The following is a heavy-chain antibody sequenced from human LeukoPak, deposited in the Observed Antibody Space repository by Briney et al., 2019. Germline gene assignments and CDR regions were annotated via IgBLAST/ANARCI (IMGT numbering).Heavy chain of an antibody. V-gene: IGHV3-66*01. D-gene: IGHD5-12*01. CDR3: ARGPSGYDLTENFDY. CDR2: IYSGGST. J-gene: IGHJ4*02. Sequence: PGGSLRLSCAASEFSVGSNYMTWVRQAPGKGLEWVSLIYSGGSTYYADSVKGRFTISRDNSKNTLYLQMNSLRAEDTAVYYCARGPSGYDLTENFDYWGQGTLVTVSS. CDR1: EFSVGSNY.